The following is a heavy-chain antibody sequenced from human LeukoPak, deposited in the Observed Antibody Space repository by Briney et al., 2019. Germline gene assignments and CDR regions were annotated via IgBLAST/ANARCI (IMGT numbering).Heavy chain of an antibody. CDR2: ISSSGSTI. V-gene: IGHV3-48*03. J-gene: IGHJ6*03. Sequence: GGSLRLSCAASGFTFSSYEMNWVRQAPGKGLEWVSYISSSGSTIYYADSVKGRFTISRDNAKNSLYLQMNSLRAEDTAVYYCVGRGYYSGYYYMDVWGKGTTVTVSS. CDR1: GFTFSSYE. CDR3: VGRGYYSGYYYMDV. D-gene: IGHD5-12*01.